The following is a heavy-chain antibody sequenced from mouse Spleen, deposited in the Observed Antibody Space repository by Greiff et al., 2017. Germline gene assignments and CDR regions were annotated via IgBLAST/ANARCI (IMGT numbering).Heavy chain of an antibody. Sequence: EVKLVESGPELVKPGASVKISCKASGYSFTGYYMNWVKQSPEKSLEWIGEINPSTGGTTYNQKFKAKATLTVDKSSSTAYMQLKSLTSEDSAVYYCARKGWDAYYFDYWGQGTTLTVSS. V-gene: IGHV1-42*01. CDR1: GYSFTGYY. CDR3: ARKGWDAYYFDY. J-gene: IGHJ2*01. D-gene: IGHD4-1*01. CDR2: INPSTGGT.